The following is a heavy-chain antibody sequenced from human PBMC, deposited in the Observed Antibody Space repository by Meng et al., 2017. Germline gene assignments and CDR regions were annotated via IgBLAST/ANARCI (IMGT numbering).Heavy chain of an antibody. Sequence: SVKVSCKASGGTFSSYAISWVRQAPGQGLEWMGGIIPIFGTANYAQKFQGRVTITADKSTSTACMELSSLRSEDTAVYYCARSGGTMVRGVIIGYYYGMDVWGQGTTVTVSS. V-gene: IGHV1-69*06. CDR1: GGTFSSYA. CDR2: IIPIFGTA. CDR3: ARSGGTMVRGVIIGYYYGMDV. D-gene: IGHD3-10*01. J-gene: IGHJ6*02.